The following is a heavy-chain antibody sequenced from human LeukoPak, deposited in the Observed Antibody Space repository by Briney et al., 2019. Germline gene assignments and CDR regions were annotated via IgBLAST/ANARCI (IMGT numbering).Heavy chain of an antibody. V-gene: IGHV1-2*06. CDR3: ARDSSGQWFGELCDY. D-gene: IGHD3-10*01. CDR1: GYTFTGYY. Sequence: ASVKVSCKASGYTFTGYYMHWVRQAPGQGLEWMGRINPNSGGTNYAQKFQGRVTMIRDTSISTAYMELSRLRSDDTAVYYCARDSSGQWFGELCDYWGQGTLVTVSS. CDR2: INPNSGGT. J-gene: IGHJ4*02.